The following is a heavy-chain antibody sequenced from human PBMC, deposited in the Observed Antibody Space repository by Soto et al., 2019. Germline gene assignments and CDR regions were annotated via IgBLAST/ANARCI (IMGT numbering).Heavy chain of an antibody. CDR1: VATFSTYA. CDR3: ASLAGYSIS. D-gene: IGHD6-6*01. CDR2: IIPLFDTP. J-gene: IGHJ4*02. Sequence: QVHLVQSGAEVKKPGSSVKVSCKTSVATFSTYAISWVRQVPGQGLEWMGGIIPLFDTPNYAQRFQGRVTITADESTSTAYMNLSSLTSEDTAVYYCASLAGYSISWGQGTLVTVSS. V-gene: IGHV1-69*12.